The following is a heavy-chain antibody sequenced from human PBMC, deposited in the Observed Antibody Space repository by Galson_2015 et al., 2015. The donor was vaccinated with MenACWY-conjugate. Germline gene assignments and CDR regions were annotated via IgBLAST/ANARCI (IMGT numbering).Heavy chain of an antibody. CDR3: VGRVSGWSHGFDY. CDR1: GFTFTNYD. V-gene: IGHV3-13*01. Sequence: SLRLSCAASGFTFTNYDMHWVRQPTGKGLEWASVIGIAGDTYYLDPVKGRFAISREDGKNSLYLQMNSLRVEDTAVYYCVGRVSGWSHGFDYWGQGTLVTVSS. J-gene: IGHJ4*02. CDR2: IGIAGDT. D-gene: IGHD6-19*01.